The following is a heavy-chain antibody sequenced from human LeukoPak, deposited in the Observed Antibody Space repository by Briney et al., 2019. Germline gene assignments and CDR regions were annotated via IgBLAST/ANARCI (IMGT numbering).Heavy chain of an antibody. J-gene: IGHJ5*02. CDR3: ATYSSGGYNWFDL. Sequence: GASVKVSCKVSGYTLTELSMHWVRRAPGKGLEWMGGFDPEDGETIYAQKFQGRVTMTEDTSTDTAYMELSSLRSEDTAVYYCATYSSGGYNWFDLWGQGTLVTVSS. CDR2: FDPEDGET. V-gene: IGHV1-24*01. CDR1: GYTLTELS. D-gene: IGHD6-19*01.